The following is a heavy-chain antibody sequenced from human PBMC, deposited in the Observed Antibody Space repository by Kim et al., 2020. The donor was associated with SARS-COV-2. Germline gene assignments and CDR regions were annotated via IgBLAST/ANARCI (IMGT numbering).Heavy chain of an antibody. V-gene: IGHV3-30*02. D-gene: IGHD6-13*01. J-gene: IGHJ4*02. CDR3: AKDAFSSSWSYIDY. Sequence: ADSVKGRVTIARDNSKNTLYLQMNSLRAEDTAVYYCAKDAFSSSWSYIDYWGQGTLVTVSS.